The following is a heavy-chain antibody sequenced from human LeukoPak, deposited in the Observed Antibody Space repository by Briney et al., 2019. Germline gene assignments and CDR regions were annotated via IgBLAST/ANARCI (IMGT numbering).Heavy chain of an antibody. D-gene: IGHD3-9*01. CDR1: GGTFSSYA. CDR3: ARDSKRILTGYSPHYFDY. J-gene: IGHJ4*02. Sequence: SVKVSCKASGGTFSSYAISWVRQAPGQGLEWMGGIIPIFGTANYAQKFQGRVTITADKSTSTAYMELSGLRSGDTAVYYCARDSKRILTGYSPHYFDYWGQGTLVTVSS. CDR2: IIPIFGTA. V-gene: IGHV1-69*06.